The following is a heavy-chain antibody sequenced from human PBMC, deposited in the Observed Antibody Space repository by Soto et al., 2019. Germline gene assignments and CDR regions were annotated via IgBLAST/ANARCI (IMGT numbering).Heavy chain of an antibody. CDR2: MNPNSGNT. CDR1: GYTFTSYD. CDR3: ARAADFWSGSPSDY. D-gene: IGHD3-3*01. V-gene: IGHV1-8*01. J-gene: IGHJ4*02. Sequence: ASVKVSCKASGYTFTSYDINWVRQATGQGLEWMGWMNPNSGNTGYAQKFQGRVTMTRNTSISTAYMELSSLRSEDTAVYYCARAADFWSGSPSDYWGQGPLVTVSS.